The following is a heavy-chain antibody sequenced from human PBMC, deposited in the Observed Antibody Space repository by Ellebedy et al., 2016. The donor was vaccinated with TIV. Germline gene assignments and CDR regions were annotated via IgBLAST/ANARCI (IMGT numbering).Heavy chain of an antibody. J-gene: IGHJ4*02. D-gene: IGHD3-10*01. CDR3: ARGGNGDLDY. Sequence: GASLKISCAASGFTFSTYWMGWVRQAAGKGLEWVANTKQDGSEKYYVDSVMGRFTISRDNAKNSLYLHMNSLRAEDTAVYYCARGGNGDLDYWGQGILVTVSS. CDR1: GFTFSTYW. CDR2: TKQDGSEK. V-gene: IGHV3-7*01.